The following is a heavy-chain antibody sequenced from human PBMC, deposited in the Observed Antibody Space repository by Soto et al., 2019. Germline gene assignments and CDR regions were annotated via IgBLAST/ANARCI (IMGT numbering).Heavy chain of an antibody. D-gene: IGHD3-10*01. CDR3: ARDLDGSGSYYTDY. Sequence: GASGKVSCKASGYVFSGFGINGVRQVPGQGLEWMGWIRPYNGNKNYAQKFQGRVTMTTDTSTSTAYMEMRSLRSDDTAVYYCARDLDGSGSYYTDYWGQGSLVPVSS. CDR1: GYVFSGFG. V-gene: IGHV1-18*01. J-gene: IGHJ4*02. CDR2: IRPYNGNK.